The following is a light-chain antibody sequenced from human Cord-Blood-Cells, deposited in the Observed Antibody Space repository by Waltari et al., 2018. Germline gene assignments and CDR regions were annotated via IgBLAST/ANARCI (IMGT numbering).Light chain of an antibody. CDR3: CSYAGSYTP. V-gene: IGLV2-11*01. CDR1: SSDVGGYNY. Sequence: QSALTQPRSVSGSPGQSVTISCTGTSSDVGGYNYVSWYQQHPGKAPKLMIYDVSKRPSGVPDPFSGSKSGNTASLTISGLQAEDEADYYCCSYAGSYTPFGTGTKVTVL. CDR2: DVS. J-gene: IGLJ1*01.